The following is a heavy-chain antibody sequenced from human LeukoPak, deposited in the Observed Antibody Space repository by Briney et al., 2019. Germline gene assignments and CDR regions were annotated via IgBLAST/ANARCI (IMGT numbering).Heavy chain of an antibody. CDR2: INHSGST. Sequence: SETLSLTCAVYGGSFSGYYWSWIRQPPGKGLEWIGEINHSGSTNYNPSLKSRVTISVDTSKNQFSLKLSSVTAADTAVYYCAIHGTQGYCSGGSCSGFDYWGQGTLVTVSS. CDR1: GGSFSGYY. CDR3: AIHGTQGYCSGGSCSGFDY. V-gene: IGHV4-34*01. J-gene: IGHJ4*02. D-gene: IGHD2-15*01.